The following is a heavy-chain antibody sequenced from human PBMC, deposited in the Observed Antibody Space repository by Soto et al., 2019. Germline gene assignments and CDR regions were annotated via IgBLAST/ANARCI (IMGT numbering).Heavy chain of an antibody. D-gene: IGHD3-16*01. CDR3: AKDRTGPITFAGPFDY. CDR1: GFTFSNAW. V-gene: IGHV3-15*01. CDR2: IKSKTDGGTT. Sequence: PGGSLRLSCAASGFTFSNAWMSWVRQAPGKGLEWVGRIKSKTDGGTTDYAAPVKGRFTISRDDSKNTLYLQMNSLKTEDTAVYYCAKDRTGPITFAGPFDYWGQGTLVTVSS. J-gene: IGHJ4*02.